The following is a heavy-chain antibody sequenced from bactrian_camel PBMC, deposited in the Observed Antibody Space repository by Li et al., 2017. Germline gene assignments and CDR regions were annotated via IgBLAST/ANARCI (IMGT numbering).Heavy chain of an antibody. CDR3: AVDCRLWYGALDQRRYNY. D-gene: IGHD4*01. J-gene: IGHJ4*01. CDR2: IAPGGTT. V-gene: IGHV3S53*01. Sequence: HVQLVESGGGSVQAGGSLRLSYVASGYTGRWKSMGWFRQATGNEREGVAAIAPGGTTEYAHSVQGRFTISKASAKILYLQMNDLKPEDTAMYYCAVDCRLWYGALDQRRYNYWGHGTQVTVS. CDR1: GYTGRWKS.